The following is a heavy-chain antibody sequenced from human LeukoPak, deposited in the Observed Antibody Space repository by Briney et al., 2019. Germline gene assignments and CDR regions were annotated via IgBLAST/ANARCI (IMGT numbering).Heavy chain of an antibody. V-gene: IGHV1-18*01. CDR1: GYTFTSYG. J-gene: IGHJ4*02. CDR2: ISAYNGNT. Sequence: ASVKVSCKASGYTFTSYGISWVRQAPGQGLEWMGWISAYNGNTNYAQKLQGRVTMTTDTSTSTAYMELRSLRSDDTAVYYCARTPHSYCSSTSCYPYYFDYWGQGTLSPSPQ. CDR3: ARTPHSYCSSTSCYPYYFDY. D-gene: IGHD2-2*01.